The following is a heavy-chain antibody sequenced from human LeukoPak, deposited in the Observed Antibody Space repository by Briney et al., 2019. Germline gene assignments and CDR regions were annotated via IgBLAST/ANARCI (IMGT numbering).Heavy chain of an antibody. CDR2: ISDTGRLS. V-gene: IGHV3-23*01. J-gene: IGHJ4*02. Sequence: GGSLRLSCAASGFTFSSSAMSWVRQAPGKGLEWVAAISDTGRLSYCADSVNGRFTISRDNSKNTLSLQMNSLRAADTAVYYCAKHFCTGLDCSLFDSWGQGTLVTVSS. CDR1: GFTFSSSA. CDR3: AKHFCTGLDCSLFDS. D-gene: IGHD3/OR15-3a*01.